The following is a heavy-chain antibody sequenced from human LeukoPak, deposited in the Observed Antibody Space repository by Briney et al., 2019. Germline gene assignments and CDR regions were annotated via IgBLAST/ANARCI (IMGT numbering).Heavy chain of an antibody. V-gene: IGHV1-8*01. CDR2: MNPNSGNT. D-gene: IGHD3-22*01. Sequence: ASVKVSCKASGYTFTSYDINWVRQATGQGLEWVGWMNPNSGNTGYAQKFQGRVTMTRNTSISTAYMELSSLKASDTAMYYCARRTYYYDSSGYEDAFDIWGQGTMVTVSS. CDR1: GYTFTSYD. J-gene: IGHJ3*02. CDR3: ARRTYYYDSSGYEDAFDI.